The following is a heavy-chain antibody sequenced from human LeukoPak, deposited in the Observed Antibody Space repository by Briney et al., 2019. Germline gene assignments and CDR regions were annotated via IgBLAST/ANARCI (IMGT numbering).Heavy chain of an antibody. Sequence: GGSLRLSCAASGFTVSNNYMSWLRQAPGKGLEWVSVIYSGGSTYYTDSVKGRFTISRDNSKNTLYLQMNSLRAEDTAVYYCAAQGVFSHGGYWGQGTLVTVSS. J-gene: IGHJ4*02. V-gene: IGHV3-53*01. CDR1: GFTVSNNY. CDR3: AAQGVFSHGGY. D-gene: IGHD3-16*01. CDR2: IYSGGST.